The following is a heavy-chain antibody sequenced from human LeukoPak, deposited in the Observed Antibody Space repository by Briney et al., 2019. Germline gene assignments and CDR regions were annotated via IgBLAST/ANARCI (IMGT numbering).Heavy chain of an antibody. J-gene: IGHJ4*02. D-gene: IGHD6-19*01. CDR3: ARAAGPEVDY. V-gene: IGHV4-61*02. Sequence: SQTLSLTCTVSDGSISSGSYYWSWIRQPAGKGLEWIGRIYTSGSTNYNPSLKSRVTISVDTSKNQFSLKLSSVTAADTAVYYCARAAGPEVDYWGQGTLVTVSS. CDR2: IYTSGST. CDR1: DGSISSGSYY.